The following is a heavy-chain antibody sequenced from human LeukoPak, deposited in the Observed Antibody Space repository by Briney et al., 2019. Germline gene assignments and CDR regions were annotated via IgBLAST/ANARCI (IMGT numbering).Heavy chain of an antibody. J-gene: IGHJ5*02. V-gene: IGHV1-2*02. Sequence: GASVKVSCKASGYTFTSYYMHWVRQAPGQGLEWMGWINPNSGGTNYAQKFQGRVTMTRDTSISTAYMELSRLRSDDTAVFYCARDLGYYDILTGYYPYNWFDPWGQGTLVTVSS. CDR3: ARDLGYYDILTGYYPYNWFDP. D-gene: IGHD3-9*01. CDR1: GYTFTSYY. CDR2: INPNSGGT.